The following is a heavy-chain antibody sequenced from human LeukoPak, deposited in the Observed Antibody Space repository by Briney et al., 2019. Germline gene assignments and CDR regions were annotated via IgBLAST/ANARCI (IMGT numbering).Heavy chain of an antibody. CDR1: GGSFSGYY. CDR2: INHSGST. J-gene: IGHJ4*02. CDR3: ARDILTGFRFDY. Sequence: SETLSLTCAVYGGSFSGYYWSWIRQPPGKGLEWIGEINHSGSTNYNPSLKSRVTISVDTSKNQFSLKLSSVTAADTAVYYCARDILTGFRFDYWGQGTLVTVSS. V-gene: IGHV4-34*01. D-gene: IGHD3-9*01.